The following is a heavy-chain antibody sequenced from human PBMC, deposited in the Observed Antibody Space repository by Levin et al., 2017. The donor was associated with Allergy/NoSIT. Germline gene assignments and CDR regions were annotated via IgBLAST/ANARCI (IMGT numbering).Heavy chain of an antibody. D-gene: IGHD6-13*01. CDR3: ARAGIAAAQDY. J-gene: IGHJ4*02. Sequence: SQTLSLTCTVSGGSISSYYWSWIRQPPGKGLEWIGYIYYSGSTNYNPSLKSRVTISVDTSKNQFSLKLSSVTAADTAVYYCARAGIAAAQDYWGQGTLVTVSS. CDR1: GGSISSYY. V-gene: IGHV4-59*01. CDR2: IYYSGST.